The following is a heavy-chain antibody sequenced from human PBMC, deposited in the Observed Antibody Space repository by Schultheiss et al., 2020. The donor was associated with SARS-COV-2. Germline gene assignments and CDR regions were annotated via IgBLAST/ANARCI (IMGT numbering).Heavy chain of an antibody. D-gene: IGHD4-17*01. J-gene: IGHJ4*02. CDR2: INHSGST. CDR3: ARWEDYGDYGFDY. Sequence: SETLSLTCAVYGGSFSSYYWSWIRQPPGKGLEWIGEINHSGSTNYNPSLKSRVTISVDTSKNQFSLQLNSVTPEDTAVYYCARWEDYGDYGFDYWGQGTLVTVSS. CDR1: GGSFSSYY. V-gene: IGHV4-34*01.